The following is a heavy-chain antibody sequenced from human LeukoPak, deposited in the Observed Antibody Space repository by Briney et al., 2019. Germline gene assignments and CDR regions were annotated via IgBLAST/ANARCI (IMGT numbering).Heavy chain of an antibody. CDR2: IKEDGSEK. V-gene: IGHV3-7*01. D-gene: IGHD6-6*01. Sequence: PGGSLRLSCAASGFTFNSCWMSWVRQAPGKGLEWTANIKEDGSEKHYVDSVEGRFTISRDNAKNSLYLQMNSLRVEDTALYYCTRGDSSSKIDYWGQGILVIVSS. CDR1: GFTFNSCW. J-gene: IGHJ4*02. CDR3: TRGDSSSKIDY.